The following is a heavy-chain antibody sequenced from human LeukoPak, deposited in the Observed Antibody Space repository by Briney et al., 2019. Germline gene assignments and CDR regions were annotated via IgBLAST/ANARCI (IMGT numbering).Heavy chain of an antibody. CDR3: ARDVPQPDY. Sequence: GGSLRLSCAASGFTFSNYWMTWVRQAPGKGLEWVAVIWYDGSNKYYADSVKGRFTISRDNSKNTLYLQMNSLRAEDTAVYYCARDVPQPDYWGQGTLVTVSS. CDR1: GFTFSNYW. V-gene: IGHV3-33*08. J-gene: IGHJ4*02. D-gene: IGHD3-10*02. CDR2: IWYDGSNK.